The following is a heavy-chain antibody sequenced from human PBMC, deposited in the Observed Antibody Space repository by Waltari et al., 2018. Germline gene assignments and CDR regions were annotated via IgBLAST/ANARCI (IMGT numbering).Heavy chain of an antibody. CDR2: ISSSSSYI. CDR1: GFTFSSYS. Sequence: EVQLVESGGGLVKPGGSLRLSCAASGFTFSSYSMNWVRQAPGKGLEWVSSISSSSSYIYYADSVKGRFTISRDNAKNSLYLQMNSLRAEDTAVYYCARVKTTVVTPSDYWGQGTLVTVSS. J-gene: IGHJ4*02. V-gene: IGHV3-21*01. D-gene: IGHD4-17*01. CDR3: ARVKTTVVTPSDY.